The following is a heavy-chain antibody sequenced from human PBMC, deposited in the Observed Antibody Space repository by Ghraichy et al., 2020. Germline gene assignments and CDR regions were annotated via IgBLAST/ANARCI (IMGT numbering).Heavy chain of an antibody. Sequence: GGSLRLSCAASGFTFSTYSMNWVRQAPGKGLEWVLYISASDTTIYYADSVKGRFTISRDNAKNSLYLQMNSLRDEDTAVYYCARDRQATVTPFDYWGQGTLVTVSS. CDR1: GFTFSTYS. J-gene: IGHJ4*02. CDR2: ISASDTTI. D-gene: IGHD4-17*01. V-gene: IGHV3-48*02. CDR3: ARDRQATVTPFDY.